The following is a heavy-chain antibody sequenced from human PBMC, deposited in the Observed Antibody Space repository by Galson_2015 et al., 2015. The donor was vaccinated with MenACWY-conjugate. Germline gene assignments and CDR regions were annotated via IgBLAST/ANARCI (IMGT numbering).Heavy chain of an antibody. CDR1: GFAFRDFC. D-gene: IGHD6-19*01. CDR2: ICAGGISI. J-gene: IGHJ6*02. V-gene: IGHV3-74*03. Sequence: SLRLSCAASGFAFRDFCMHWVRHAPGKGLECVSRICAGGISIMYGDSVRGRFTISRDDAENTLYLQMDSLRADDTAVYFCVRGNSGWRGMDIWGQGTTVTVSS. CDR3: VRGNSGWRGMDI.